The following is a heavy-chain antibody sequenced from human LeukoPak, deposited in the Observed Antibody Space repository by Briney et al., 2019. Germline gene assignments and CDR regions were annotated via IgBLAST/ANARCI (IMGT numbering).Heavy chain of an antibody. D-gene: IGHD4-17*01. CDR3: ARLHLLSDYGDQNAFDI. CDR1: GYSISSGYY. Sequence: NSSETLSLTCAVSGYSISSGYYWGWIRQPPGKGLEWIGSIYHSGSTYYNPSLKSRVTISVDTSKNQFSLKLRSVTAADTAVYYCARLHLLSDYGDQNAFDIWGQGTMVTVSS. CDR2: IYHSGST. V-gene: IGHV4-38-2*01. J-gene: IGHJ3*02.